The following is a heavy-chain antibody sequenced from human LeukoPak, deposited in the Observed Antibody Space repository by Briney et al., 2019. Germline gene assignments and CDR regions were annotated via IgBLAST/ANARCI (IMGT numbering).Heavy chain of an antibody. CDR1: GFTFSNFY. CDR2: IKSKTDGGTT. CDR3: TTEGYCSGGGCYGFDN. V-gene: IGHV3-15*01. Sequence: SGGSLRLSCAASGFTFSNFYMSWVRQAPGKGLEWVGRIKSKTDGGTTDYAAPVKGRFTISRDDSKNTLYLQMNSLKTEDTAVYYCTTEGYCSGGGCYGFDNWGQGTLVTVSS. J-gene: IGHJ4*02. D-gene: IGHD2-15*01.